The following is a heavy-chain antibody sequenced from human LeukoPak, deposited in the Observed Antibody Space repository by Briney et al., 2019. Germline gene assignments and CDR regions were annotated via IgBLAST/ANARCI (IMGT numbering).Heavy chain of an antibody. D-gene: IGHD6-19*01. Sequence: GGSLRLSCAASGFTFSSYGMHWVRQAPGKGLEWVAFIRYDGSNKYYADSVKGRFTISRDNSKNTLYLQMSSLRAEDTAVYYCAKDRFVKGSGWYNWFDPWGQGTLVTVSS. CDR2: IRYDGSNK. J-gene: IGHJ5*02. V-gene: IGHV3-30*02. CDR3: AKDRFVKGSGWYNWFDP. CDR1: GFTFSSYG.